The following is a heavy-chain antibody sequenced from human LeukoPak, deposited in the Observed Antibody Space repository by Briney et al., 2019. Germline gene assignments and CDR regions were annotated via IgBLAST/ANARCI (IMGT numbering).Heavy chain of an antibody. D-gene: IGHD2-2*01. CDR3: ARGGLYCSSTSCYDY. CDR2: IYHSGST. V-gene: IGHV4-30-2*01. CDR1: GGSISSGGYS. J-gene: IGHJ4*02. Sequence: PSQTLSLTCAVSGGSISSGGYSWSWLRQPPGTGLEWIGYIYHSGSTYYNPSLKSRVTISVDRSKNQFSLKLSSVTAADTAVYYCARGGLYCSSTSCYDYWGQGTLVTVSS.